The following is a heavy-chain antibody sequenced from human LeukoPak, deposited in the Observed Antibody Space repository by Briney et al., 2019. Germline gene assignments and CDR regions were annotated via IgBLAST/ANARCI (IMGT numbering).Heavy chain of an antibody. J-gene: IGHJ5*02. Sequence: RSGGSLRLSCAASGFTFSSYAMSWVRQAPGKGLEWVSAISGSGGSTYYADSVKGRFTISRDNSKNTLYLQMNSLRAEDTAVYYCAKDLGGAATMTWFDPWGQGTLVTVSS. V-gene: IGHV3-23*01. CDR1: GFTFSSYA. CDR3: AKDLGGAATMTWFDP. CDR2: ISGSGGST. D-gene: IGHD5-12*01.